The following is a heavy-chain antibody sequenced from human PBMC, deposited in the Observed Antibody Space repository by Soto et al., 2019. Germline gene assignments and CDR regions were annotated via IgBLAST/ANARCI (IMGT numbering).Heavy chain of an antibody. D-gene: IGHD2-15*01. CDR1: GFTFSSFA. V-gene: IGHV3-23*01. Sequence: EVQLLQSGGGLVQPGGSLRLSCAGPGFTFSSFALSWLRQAPGKGLEWVSGITRSGDTSYYADSVKGRFIVSRDNSKNTLDLQMNSLRAEDTAVYYCAIGGVFCSGELCSDYWGQGTQVIVSS. CDR3: AIGGVFCSGELCSDY. J-gene: IGHJ4*02. CDR2: ITRSGDTS.